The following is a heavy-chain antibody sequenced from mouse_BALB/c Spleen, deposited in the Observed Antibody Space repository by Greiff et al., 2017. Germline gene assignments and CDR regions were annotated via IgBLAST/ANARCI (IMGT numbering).Heavy chain of an antibody. V-gene: IGHV5-17*02. D-gene: IGHD3-3*01. J-gene: IGHJ4*01. Sequence: EVQLVESGGGLVQPGGSRKLSCAASGFTFSSFGMHWVRQAPEKGLEWVAYISSGSSTIYYADTVKGRFTISRDNPKNTLFLQMTSLRSEDTAMYYCARRAPSRAMDYWGQGTSVTVSS. CDR2: ISSGSSTI. CDR3: ARRAPSRAMDY. CDR1: GFTFSSFG.